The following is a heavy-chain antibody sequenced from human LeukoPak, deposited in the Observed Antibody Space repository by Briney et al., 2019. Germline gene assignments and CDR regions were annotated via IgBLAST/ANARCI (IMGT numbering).Heavy chain of an antibody. CDR3: ARSKLLSSFDI. J-gene: IGHJ3*02. D-gene: IGHD2-21*02. V-gene: IGHV4-59*12. CDR1: GGSISTYY. Sequence: NPSETLSLTCTVSGGSISTYYWSWIRQPPGKGLEWIGYICYSGSTNYNPSLKSRVTISVDTSKNQFSLKLSSVTAADTAVYYCARSKLLSSFDIWDQGTMVTVSS. CDR2: ICYSGST.